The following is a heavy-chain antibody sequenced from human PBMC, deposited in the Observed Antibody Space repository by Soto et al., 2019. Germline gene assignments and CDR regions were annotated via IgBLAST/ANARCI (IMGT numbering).Heavy chain of an antibody. CDR1: GGSISSFS. CDR3: ARAWGYAFDI. J-gene: IGHJ3*02. Sequence: SETLSLTCTVSGGSISSFSWSWIRQPPGKGLEWIGYIYYSGSTNYNPSLKSRVTISVDTSKNQFSLKLSSVTAADTAVYYCARAWGYAFDIWGQGTMVTVSS. D-gene: IGHD7-27*01. V-gene: IGHV4-59*01. CDR2: IYYSGST.